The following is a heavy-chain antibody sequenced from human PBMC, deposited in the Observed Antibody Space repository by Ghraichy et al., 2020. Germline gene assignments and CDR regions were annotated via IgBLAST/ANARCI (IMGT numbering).Heavy chain of an antibody. CDR3: ARQKGSKNRAAQDY. CDR2: IYYSGST. CDR1: GGSISSSSYY. Sequence: SETLSLTCTVSGGSISSSSYYWGWIRQPPGKGLEWIGSIYYSGSTYYNPSLKSRVTISVDTSKNQFSLKLSSVTAADTAVYYCARQKGSKNRAAQDYWGQGTLVTVSS. J-gene: IGHJ4*02. D-gene: IGHD6-6*01. V-gene: IGHV4-39*01.